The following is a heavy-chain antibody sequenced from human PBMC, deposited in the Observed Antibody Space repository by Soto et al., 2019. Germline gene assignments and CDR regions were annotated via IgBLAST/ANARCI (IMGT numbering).Heavy chain of an antibody. CDR1: GFTFTSSA. CDR2: IAVGSGYT. J-gene: IGHJ4*02. V-gene: IGHV1-58*01. CDR3: AADATAWQQMVPSDY. Sequence: SVKVSCKASGFTFTSSAFQWVRQARGQRLEWIGWIAVGSGYTNYAQRFQDRVTLTRDMSTATTYMELSRLTSEDTAIYYCAADATAWQQMVPSDYWGQGTLVTVYS. D-gene: IGHD2-8*01.